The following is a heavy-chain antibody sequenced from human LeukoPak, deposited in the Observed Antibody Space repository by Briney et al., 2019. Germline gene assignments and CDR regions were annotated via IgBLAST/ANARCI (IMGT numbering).Heavy chain of an antibody. D-gene: IGHD4-17*01. CDR1: GFTVSSNY. CDR2: IGGSSSSL. J-gene: IGHJ3*01. V-gene: IGHV3-21*01. Sequence: PGGSLSLSCAASGFTVSSNYMSWVRQAPGKGLEWVSSIGGSSSSLYYAESVKGRFTISRDNARNSLYLQMNSVRAEDTAVYYCAKEAGQDYGALDAFDVWGQGTMVTVSS. CDR3: AKEAGQDYGALDAFDV.